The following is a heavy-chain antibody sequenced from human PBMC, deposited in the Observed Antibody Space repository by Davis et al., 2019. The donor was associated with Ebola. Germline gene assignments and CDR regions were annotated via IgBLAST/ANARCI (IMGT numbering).Heavy chain of an antibody. Sequence: MPSETLSLTCTVSGGSINRYFWNWIRQPPGKGLEWIGYIYYSGSTNYNPSLRSRVTISLDTSRNQSSLKVNSVTAADTAVYYCARAAYSSSWYPYFDYWGQGTLVTVSS. CDR3: ARAAYSSSWYPYFDY. CDR1: GGSINRYF. J-gene: IGHJ4*02. CDR2: IYYSGST. D-gene: IGHD6-13*01. V-gene: IGHV4-59*12.